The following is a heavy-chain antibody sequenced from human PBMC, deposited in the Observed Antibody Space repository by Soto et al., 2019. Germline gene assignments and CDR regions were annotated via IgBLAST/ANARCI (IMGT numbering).Heavy chain of an antibody. J-gene: IGHJ4*02. CDR1: GFTFSSYA. Sequence: EVQLLESGGGLVQPGGSLRLSCAASGFTFSSYAMSWVRPAPGKELEWVSTISGSGGSRYYADSVKGRFTISRDNSKNTLYLQMNSLRVEDTAVYYCANIGVRGYCSSTSCPYWGQGTLVTVSS. CDR2: ISGSGGSR. D-gene: IGHD2-2*01. CDR3: ANIGVRGYCSSTSCPY. V-gene: IGHV3-23*01.